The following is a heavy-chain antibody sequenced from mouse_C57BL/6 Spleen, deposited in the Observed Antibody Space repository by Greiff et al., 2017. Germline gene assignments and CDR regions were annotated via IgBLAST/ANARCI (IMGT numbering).Heavy chain of an antibody. Sequence: EVKRVESGGGLVQPGGSLSLSCAASGFTFTDYYMSWVRQPPGKALEWLGFIRNKANGYTTEYSASVKGRFTISRDNSQSILYLQMNALRAEDSATYYCARYEGAMDYWGQGTSVTVSS. V-gene: IGHV7-3*01. CDR1: GFTFTDYY. CDR2: IRNKANGYTT. CDR3: ARYEGAMDY. J-gene: IGHJ4*01.